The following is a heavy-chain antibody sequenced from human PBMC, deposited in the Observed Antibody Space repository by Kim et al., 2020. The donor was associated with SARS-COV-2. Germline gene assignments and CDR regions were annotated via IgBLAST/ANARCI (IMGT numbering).Heavy chain of an antibody. D-gene: IGHD2-8*01. V-gene: IGHV1-69*13. CDR1: GGTFSSYA. CDR2: IIPIFGTA. CDR3: ARANLRYCTNGVCYFDY. Sequence: SVKVSCKASGGTFSSYAISWVRQAPGQGLEWMGGIIPIFGTANYAQKFQGRVTITADESTSTAYMELSSLRSEDTAVYYCARANLRYCTNGVCYFDYWGQGTLVTVSS. J-gene: IGHJ4*02.